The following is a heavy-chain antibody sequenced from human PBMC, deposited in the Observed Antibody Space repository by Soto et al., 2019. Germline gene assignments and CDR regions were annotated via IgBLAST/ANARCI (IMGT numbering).Heavy chain of an antibody. J-gene: IGHJ4*02. V-gene: IGHV5-51*01. Sequence: GESLQISCQGSGYSFTSYWIGWVRRMPGKGLEWMGIIYPGDSDTRYSASFQGQVTISADKSISTAYLQWSSLKASDTAMYYCARSRDSSNQYYFDYWGQGTLVTVSS. D-gene: IGHD6-13*01. CDR3: ARSRDSSNQYYFDY. CDR2: IYPGDSDT. CDR1: GYSFTSYW.